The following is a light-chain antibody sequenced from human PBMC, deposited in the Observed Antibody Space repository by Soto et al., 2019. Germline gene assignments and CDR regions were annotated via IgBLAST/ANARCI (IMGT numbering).Light chain of an antibody. J-gene: IGKJ5*01. V-gene: IGKV1-39*01. CDR1: QNIENY. Sequence: DLQMTQSPSSLSASLGDTVTISCRASQNIENYLHWYQQKAGKAPEVLLYVASVLKDGVSSRFSGSGYGTAFTLTITNLQPEDFAIYYCQQSFGSPPITFGQGTRLDIK. CDR3: QQSFGSPPIT. CDR2: VAS.